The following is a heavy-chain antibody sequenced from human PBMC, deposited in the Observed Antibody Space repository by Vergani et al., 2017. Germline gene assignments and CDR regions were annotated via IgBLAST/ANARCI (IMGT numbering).Heavy chain of an antibody. V-gene: IGHV4-4*08. CDR2: IYTSGST. CDR3: ARSSLSSTYNWFDP. CDR1: GGSISSYY. D-gene: IGHD6-13*01. Sequence: QVQLQESGPGLVKPSETLSLTCTVSGGSISSYYWSWIRQPPGKGLEWIGRIYTSGSTNYNPSLKSRVTISVDTSKNQFSLKLSSVTAADTAVYYCARSSLSSTYNWFDPWGQGTLVTVSS. J-gene: IGHJ5*02.